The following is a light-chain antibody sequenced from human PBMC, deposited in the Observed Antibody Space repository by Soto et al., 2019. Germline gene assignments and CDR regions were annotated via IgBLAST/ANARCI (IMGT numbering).Light chain of an antibody. CDR3: LQDINYPWT. CDR2: GAS. Sequence: DIQMTQSPSTLSASAGDRVTITCRASQSISTWLAWYQQKPGKAPKLLIYGASSLASGVPSRFSGSGSGTDFTLAISSLQPEDSATYYCLQDINYPWTFGQGTKVDIK. J-gene: IGKJ1*01. V-gene: IGKV1-5*01. CDR1: QSISTW.